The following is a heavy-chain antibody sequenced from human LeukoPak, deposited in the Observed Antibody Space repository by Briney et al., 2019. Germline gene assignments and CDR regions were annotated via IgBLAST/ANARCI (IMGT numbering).Heavy chain of an antibody. J-gene: IGHJ3*02. Sequence: SETLSLTCAVYGGSFSGYYWSWIRQPPGKGLEWIGEINHSGSTNYNPSLKSRVTISVDTSKNRFSLKLSSVTAADTAVYYCARRKQDDILTGYYPAAFDIWGQGTMVTVSS. V-gene: IGHV4-34*01. CDR2: INHSGST. D-gene: IGHD3-9*01. CDR1: GGSFSGYY. CDR3: ARRKQDDILTGYYPAAFDI.